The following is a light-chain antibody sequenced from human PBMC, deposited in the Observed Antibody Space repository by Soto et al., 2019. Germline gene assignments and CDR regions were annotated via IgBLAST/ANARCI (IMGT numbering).Light chain of an antibody. V-gene: IGKV3-20*01. J-gene: IGKJ1*01. CDR3: QQYSSWLWT. Sequence: EVVLTQSPVTVSLSPGERATLSCRASQFVASNSLAWYQQKPGQAPRVVIYDASNRATGIPDRFSGSGSGTDFTLTISRLEPEDFAVYYCQQYSSWLWTFGQGTKVEIK. CDR2: DAS. CDR1: QFVASNS.